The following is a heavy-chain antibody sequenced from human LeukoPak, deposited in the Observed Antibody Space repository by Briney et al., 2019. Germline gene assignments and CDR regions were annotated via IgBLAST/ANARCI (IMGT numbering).Heavy chain of an antibody. CDR3: GRGASSSQVGNLYYGMDV. Sequence: GESLKISCKGSGYSFTSYWIGWVRQMPGKGLEWMGIIYPGVSDTRYSPSFQGQVTISADKSISTAYLQWSSLKASDTAMYYWGRGASSSQVGNLYYGMDVWGQGTTVTVSS. CDR1: GYSFTSYW. D-gene: IGHD2-2*01. CDR2: IYPGVSDT. J-gene: IGHJ6*02. V-gene: IGHV5-51*01.